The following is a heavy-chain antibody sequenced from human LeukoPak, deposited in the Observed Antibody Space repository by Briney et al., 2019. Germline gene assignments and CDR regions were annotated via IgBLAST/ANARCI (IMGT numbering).Heavy chain of an antibody. CDR2: IYHSGST. D-gene: IGHD2-15*01. CDR1: GGSISSGGYS. V-gene: IGHV4-30-2*01. J-gene: IGHJ3*02. CDR3: ARDRRSWSAFDI. Sequence: SETLSLTCAVSGGSISSGGYSWSWIRQPPGKGLEWIGYIYHSGSTYYNPSLKSRVTISVDRSKNQFSLKLSSVTAADTAAYYCARDRRSWSAFDIWGQGTMVTVSS.